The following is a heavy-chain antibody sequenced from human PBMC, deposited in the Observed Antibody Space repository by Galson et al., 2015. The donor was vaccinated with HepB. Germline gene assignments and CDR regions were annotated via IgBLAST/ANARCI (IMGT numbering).Heavy chain of an antibody. CDR1: GFTFSTYA. Sequence: SLRLSCAASGFTFSTYAMSWVRQAPGNGLEWVSYISSIRSTIYYADSVKGRFTISRDNAKNSLYLQMNSLRAEDTAVYYCASGNTGKQLVLWFDPWGQGTLVTVSS. V-gene: IGHV3-48*01. D-gene: IGHD6-13*01. J-gene: IGHJ5*02. CDR3: ASGNTGKQLVLWFDP. CDR2: ISSIRSTI.